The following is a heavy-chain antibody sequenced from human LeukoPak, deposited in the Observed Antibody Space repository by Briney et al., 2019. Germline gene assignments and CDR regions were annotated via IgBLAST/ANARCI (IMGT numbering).Heavy chain of an antibody. V-gene: IGHV1-18*01. J-gene: IGHJ4*02. CDR2: ISAYNGNT. CDR3: ARIMIVVDTISQGNTGFDY. Sequence: GASVKVSCKASGYTFTSYGISWVRQAPGQGLEWMGWISAYNGNTNYAQKLQGRVTMTRNTSVSTAYMELSSLRSEDTAVYYCARIMIVVDTISQGNTGFDYWGQGTLVTVSS. CDR1: GYTFTSYG. D-gene: IGHD3-22*01.